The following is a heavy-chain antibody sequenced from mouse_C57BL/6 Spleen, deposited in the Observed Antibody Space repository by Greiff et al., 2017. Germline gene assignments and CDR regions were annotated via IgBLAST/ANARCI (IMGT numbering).Heavy chain of an antibody. Sequence: EVMLVESGAGLVKPGGSLKLSCAASGFTFSSYAMSWVRQTPEKGLEWVAYISSGGDYIYYADTVKGRFTISRDNARNTLYLQMSSLKSEDTAMYYCARDLYYDVRLAYWGQGTLVTVSA. CDR3: ARDLYYDVRLAY. CDR1: GFTFSSYA. CDR2: ISSGGDYI. V-gene: IGHV5S21*01. J-gene: IGHJ3*01. D-gene: IGHD2-4*01.